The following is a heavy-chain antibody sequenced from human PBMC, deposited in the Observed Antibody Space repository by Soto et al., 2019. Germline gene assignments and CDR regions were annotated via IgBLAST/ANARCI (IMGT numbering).Heavy chain of an antibody. D-gene: IGHD1-26*01. CDR2: IYTSGST. CDR1: GDSIRSYY. Sequence: TSETLSLTCTVSGDSIRSYYWSWIRQSAGKGLEWIGRIYTSGSTNYNPSLKSRVTMSIDTSNKHFSLSLKSVTAADTAVYYCARTVGAAYYFDFWGQGALVTVSS. V-gene: IGHV4-4*07. CDR3: ARTVGAAYYFDF. J-gene: IGHJ4*02.